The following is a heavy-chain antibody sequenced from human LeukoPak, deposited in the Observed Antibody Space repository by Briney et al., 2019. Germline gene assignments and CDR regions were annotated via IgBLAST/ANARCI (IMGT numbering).Heavy chain of an antibody. D-gene: IGHD6-13*01. J-gene: IGHJ5*02. V-gene: IGHV4-4*02. CDR2: IYHSGST. Sequence: HPSGTLSLTCAVSGGSISSSNWWSWVRQPPGKGLEWIGEIYHSGSTNYNPSLKSRVTISVDKSKNQFSLKLSSVTAADTAVYYCASSSSWYDWFDPWGQGTLVTVSS. CDR1: GGSISSSNW. CDR3: ASSSSWYDWFDP.